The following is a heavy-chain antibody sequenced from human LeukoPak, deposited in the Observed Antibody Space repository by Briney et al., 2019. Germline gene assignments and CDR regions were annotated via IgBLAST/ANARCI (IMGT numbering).Heavy chain of an antibody. CDR1: GDSISSYY. J-gene: IGHJ6*03. CDR3: ARFYTTSQYGSGYMDV. Sequence: SETLSLTCTVSGDSISSYYWGWIRQPPGKGLEWIGSMSYSGSTYYNPSLKSRVTIAVDTSKTQFSLKLSSVTAADTAVYYCARFYTTSQYGSGYMDVWGKGTTVTVSS. CDR2: MSYSGST. D-gene: IGHD3-10*01. V-gene: IGHV4-39*01.